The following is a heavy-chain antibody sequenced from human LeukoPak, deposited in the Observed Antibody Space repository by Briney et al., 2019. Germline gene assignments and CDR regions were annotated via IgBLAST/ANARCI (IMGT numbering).Heavy chain of an antibody. CDR2: IYYSGST. CDR1: GGSISSYY. Sequence: SETLSLTCTVSGGSISSYYWSWIRQPPGKGLEWIGYIYYSGSTNYNPSLKSRVTISVDASKNQFSLKLGSVTAADTAVYYCARHLSDYGDYALFDCWGQGTLVTVSS. CDR3: ARHLSDYGDYALFDC. D-gene: IGHD4-17*01. J-gene: IGHJ4*02. V-gene: IGHV4-59*08.